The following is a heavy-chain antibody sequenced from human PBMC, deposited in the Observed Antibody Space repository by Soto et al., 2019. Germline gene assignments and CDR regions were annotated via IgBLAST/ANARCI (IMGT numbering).Heavy chain of an antibody. J-gene: IGHJ6*02. CDR2: IYPGDSDT. Sequence: PGESLKISCKGSGYTFTNYWIGWVRQMPGKGLEWMGIIYPGDSDTKHNPSFQGQVTISADKSITTTYLQWSSLKASDTAIYYCAASIFYYGMDVWGQGTTVTVSS. V-gene: IGHV5-51*01. CDR1: GYTFTNYW. CDR3: AASIFYYGMDV.